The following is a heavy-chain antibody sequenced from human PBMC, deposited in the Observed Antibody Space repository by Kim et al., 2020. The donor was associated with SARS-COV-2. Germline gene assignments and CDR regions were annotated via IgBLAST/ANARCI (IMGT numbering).Heavy chain of an antibody. CDR1: GYTFFMYY. CDR2: INPSGGST. Sequence: ASVKVSCKTSGYTFFMYYVHWIRQAPGQGLEWMGLINPSGGSTTYAQKFQGRVTMTRDTSTSSVHMELTNLRSDDTSTYYCARAILEYSYGFDLWGQGTLVSVSS. J-gene: IGHJ4*02. CDR3: ARAILEYSYGFDL. D-gene: IGHD5-18*01. V-gene: IGHV1-46*01.